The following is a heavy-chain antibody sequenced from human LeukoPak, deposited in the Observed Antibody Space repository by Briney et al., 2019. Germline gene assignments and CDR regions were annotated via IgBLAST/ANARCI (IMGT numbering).Heavy chain of an antibody. CDR3: ARDVSHAFDI. CDR1: GYTFTKYG. Sequence: ASVKVSCKASGYTFTKYGISWVRQPPGQGLEWMGWISTYKGNTNYAQKFQGRVTMTTDTFTSTAYMEVRSLRSDDTAVYYCARDVSHAFDIWGQGTMVTVSS. J-gene: IGHJ3*02. D-gene: IGHD2-8*01. CDR2: ISTYKGNT. V-gene: IGHV1-18*01.